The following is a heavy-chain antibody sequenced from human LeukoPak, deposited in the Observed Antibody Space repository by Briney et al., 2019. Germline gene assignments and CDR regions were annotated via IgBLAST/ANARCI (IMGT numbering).Heavy chain of an antibody. CDR1: GGSISSYY. CDR3: ARGTDYGDYVGAFDI. D-gene: IGHD4-17*01. CDR2: IYYSGST. V-gene: IGHV4-59*01. J-gene: IGHJ3*02. Sequence: SETLSLTCTVSGGSISSYYWSWIRQPPGKGLEWIGYIYYSGSTNYNPSLKSRVTISVDTSKNQFSLKLSSVTAADTAVYYCARGTDYGDYVGAFDIWGQGTMVTVSS.